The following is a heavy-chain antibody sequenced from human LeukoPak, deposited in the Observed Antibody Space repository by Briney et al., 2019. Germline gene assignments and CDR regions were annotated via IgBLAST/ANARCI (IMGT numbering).Heavy chain of an antibody. V-gene: IGHV6-1*01. J-gene: IGHJ4*02. CDR1: GYSVSSESVS. CDR3: ARIRGGNIHFDY. D-gene: IGHD1-26*01. CDR2: TYYRSGWYT. Sequence: SQTVSRTCASSGYSVSSESVSWHWLRQSPSRGLEWLGRTYYRSGWYTHYADSVKTRTTVTPDTSKNQFSLQLNAVTPQYTAVYYWARIRGGNIHFDYWGQGSLLTVSS.